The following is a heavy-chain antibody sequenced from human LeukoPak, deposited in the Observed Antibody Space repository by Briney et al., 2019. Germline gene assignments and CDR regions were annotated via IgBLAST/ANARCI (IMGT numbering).Heavy chain of an antibody. CDR1: GGSFSGYY. V-gene: IGHV4-34*01. Sequence: KASETLSLTCAVYGGSFSGYYWSWIRQPPGKGLEWIGEINHSGSTNYNPSLKSRVTTSVDTSKNQFSLKLSSVTAADTAVYYCARKGRKVVPAAAGAFDIWGQGTMVTASS. CDR3: ARKGRKVVPAAAGAFDI. CDR2: INHSGST. J-gene: IGHJ3*02. D-gene: IGHD2-2*01.